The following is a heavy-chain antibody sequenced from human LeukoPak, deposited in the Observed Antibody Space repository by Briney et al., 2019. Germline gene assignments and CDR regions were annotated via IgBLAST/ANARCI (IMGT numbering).Heavy chain of an antibody. CDR1: GFTFSSYA. Sequence: PGGSLRLSCAASGFTFSSYAMSWVRQAPGKGLEWVSAISGSGGSTYYADSVKGRFTISRDNSKNTLYLQMNSLRAEDTAVYYCAKPTTSYYDFWSGYYQDYWGQGTLVTVSS. CDR3: AKPTTSYYDFWSGYYQDY. V-gene: IGHV3-23*01. CDR2: ISGSGGST. D-gene: IGHD3-3*01. J-gene: IGHJ4*02.